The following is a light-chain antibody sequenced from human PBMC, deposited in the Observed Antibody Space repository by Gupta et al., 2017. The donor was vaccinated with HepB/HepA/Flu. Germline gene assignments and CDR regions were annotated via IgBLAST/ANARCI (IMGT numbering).Light chain of an antibody. V-gene: IGKV1-33*01. Sequence: DIQMTQSPSSLSASVGDRVTITCQASQDISNYLNWYQQKPGKAPKLLIYDASNVETGVPSRFSGSGSGTDFTFTISMLQPEDIATYYCQQDDNLPITFGQGTRLEIK. CDR3: QQDDNLPIT. CDR1: QDISNY. CDR2: DAS. J-gene: IGKJ5*01.